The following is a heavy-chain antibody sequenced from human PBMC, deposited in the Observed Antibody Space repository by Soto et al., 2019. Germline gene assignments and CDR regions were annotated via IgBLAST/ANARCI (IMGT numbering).Heavy chain of an antibody. D-gene: IGHD6-13*01. J-gene: IGHJ6*02. Sequence: QVQLVQSGAEVKKPGASAKVSCKASGYTFTSYDINWVRQATGQGLEWMGRMNPNSGNTGYAQKFQGRVTMTRNTSISTDYRELSSLRSEDTAVYYCARRGYSSSWYYYYYYGMDVWGQGTTVTVSS. CDR1: GYTFTSYD. CDR2: MNPNSGNT. CDR3: ARRGYSSSWYYYYYYGMDV. V-gene: IGHV1-8*01.